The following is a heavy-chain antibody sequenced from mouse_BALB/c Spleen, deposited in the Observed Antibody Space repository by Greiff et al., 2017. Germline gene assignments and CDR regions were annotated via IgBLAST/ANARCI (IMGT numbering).Heavy chain of an antibody. CDR1: GFTFSDYY. V-gene: IGHV5-4*02. J-gene: IGHJ4*01. CDR3: AQEILSHAMDY. CDR2: ISDGGSYT. Sequence: EVMLVESGGGLVKPGGSLKLSCAASGFTFSDYYMYWVRQTPEKRLEWVATISDGGSYTYYPDSVKGRFTISTDNAQKHLYLHMSSLKSEDTAMYSCAQEILSHAMDYWGQGTSVTASS.